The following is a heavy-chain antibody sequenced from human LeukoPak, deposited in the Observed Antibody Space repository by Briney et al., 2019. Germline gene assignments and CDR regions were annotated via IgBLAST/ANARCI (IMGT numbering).Heavy chain of an antibody. D-gene: IGHD3-3*01. Sequence: GGSLRLSCAASGFTFDDYAMPWVRQAPGKGLEWVSGISWNSGSIGYADSVKGRYTISRDNAKNSLYLQMNSLRAEDTALYYCAKDKGYDFWSGAAGRFGYGMDVWGQGTTVTVSS. V-gene: IGHV3-9*01. J-gene: IGHJ6*02. CDR2: ISWNSGSI. CDR1: GFTFDDYA. CDR3: AKDKGYDFWSGAAGRFGYGMDV.